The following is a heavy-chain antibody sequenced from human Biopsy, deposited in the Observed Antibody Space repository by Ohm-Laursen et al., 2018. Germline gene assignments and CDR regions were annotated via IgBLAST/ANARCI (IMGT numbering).Heavy chain of an antibody. Sequence: GTLSLTCTVSGGSFSGTYWSWIRQTPGKGLEWIGEINHSGSTKYNPSFESRVTISVDTSKNQFSLNLFSVTAADAARYFCARGEYYAYWSGARKLNYFDYWGQGTLVIVSS. D-gene: IGHD3-3*01. CDR1: GGSFSGTY. V-gene: IGHV4-34*01. J-gene: IGHJ4*02. CDR2: INHSGST. CDR3: ARGEYYAYWSGARKLNYFDY.